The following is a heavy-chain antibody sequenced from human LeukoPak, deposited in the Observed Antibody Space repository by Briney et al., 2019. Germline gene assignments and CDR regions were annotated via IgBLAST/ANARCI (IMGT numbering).Heavy chain of an antibody. D-gene: IGHD6-19*01. CDR3: AIQTSGWYEASGYFDY. CDR1: GGSISNSSYY. V-gene: IGHV4-39*01. J-gene: IGHJ4*02. CDR2: IYYSGST. Sequence: PSETLSLTCTVSGGSISNSSYYWGWIRQPPGKGLEWIGSIYYSGSTYYNPSLKSRVTISVDTSKNQFSLKLSSVTAADTAVYYCAIQTSGWYEASGYFDYWGQGTLVTVSS.